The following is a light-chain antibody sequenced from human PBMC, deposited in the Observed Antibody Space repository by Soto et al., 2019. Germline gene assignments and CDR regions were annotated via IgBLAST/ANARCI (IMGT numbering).Light chain of an antibody. J-gene: IGKJ2*01. Sequence: EVVLTQSPGTLSLSPGERATLSCRASQSVSNNYFAWYQQKSGQAPRLLIFGSSDRATGIPDRFSGSGSGTDLTLTISALAPEASAVYGDHRYDSSPPYTIGQVNKQEIK. CDR2: GSS. CDR3: HRYDSSPPYT. CDR1: QSVSNNY. V-gene: IGKV3-20*01.